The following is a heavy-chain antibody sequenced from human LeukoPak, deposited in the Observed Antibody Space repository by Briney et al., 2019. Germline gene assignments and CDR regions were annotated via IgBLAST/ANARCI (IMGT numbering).Heavy chain of an antibody. CDR3: ARALQYRYSSGWYNFDY. J-gene: IGHJ4*02. V-gene: IGHV1-69*13. CDR1: GYTFTNYG. Sequence: ASVKVSCKAFGYTFTNYGINWVRQAPGQGLEWMGGIIPIFGTANYAQKFQGRVTITADESTSTAYMELSSLRSEDTAVYYCARALQYRYSSGWYNFDYWGQGTLVTVSS. CDR2: IIPIFGTA. D-gene: IGHD6-19*01.